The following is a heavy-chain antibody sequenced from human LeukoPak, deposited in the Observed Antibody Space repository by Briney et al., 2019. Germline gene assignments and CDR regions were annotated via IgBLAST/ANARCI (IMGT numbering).Heavy chain of an antibody. J-gene: IGHJ6*03. CDR3: AKEGDQFRGYLDA. Sequence: QPGRSLILSCAASGFIFSRLGMQWVRQAPGEGLEWVAVIWHDGSVEEYADSVKGRFTISRDNSQNTLYLQMNSLRDDDTAVYYCAKEGDQFRGYLDAWGKGTTVTVSS. CDR2: IWHDGSVE. V-gene: IGHV3-33*06. CDR1: GFIFSRLG. D-gene: IGHD3-16*01.